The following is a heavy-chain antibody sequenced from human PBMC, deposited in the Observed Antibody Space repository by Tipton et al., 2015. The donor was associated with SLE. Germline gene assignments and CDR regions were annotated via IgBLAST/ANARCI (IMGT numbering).Heavy chain of an antibody. CDR2: IRNKANSHTT. D-gene: IGHD2-8*01. J-gene: IGHJ4*02. CDR1: GFNFGDYT. V-gene: IGHV3-72*01. CDR3: VRGRNGFDH. Sequence: QLVQSGGGLVPPGRSLRLSCTASGFNFGDYTMSWVRQAPGKGLEWVGRIRNKANSHTTEYAASVKGRFSVSRDDSKNSLYLQMNSLKIEDTAVYYCVRGRNGFDHWGQGTLVSVSS.